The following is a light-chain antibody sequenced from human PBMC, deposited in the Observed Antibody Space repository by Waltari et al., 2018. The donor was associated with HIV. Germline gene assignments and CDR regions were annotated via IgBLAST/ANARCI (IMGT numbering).Light chain of an antibody. V-gene: IGKV1-5*03. J-gene: IGKJ5*01. CDR3: QQYNTEPA. CDR1: QSVGSW. Sequence: DIHMTQFPSTLSAFLGDRVTITCRASQSVGSWLAWYQHKTWKAPKLLIHKASVVESGVSSRFSGSGSETEFTLIIDSLEPDDFATYYCQQYNTEPAFGQGTRLEMK. CDR2: KAS.